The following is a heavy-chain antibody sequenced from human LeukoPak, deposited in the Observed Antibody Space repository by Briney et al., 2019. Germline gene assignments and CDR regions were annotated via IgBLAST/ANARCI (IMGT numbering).Heavy chain of an antibody. D-gene: IGHD6-13*01. J-gene: IGHJ3*02. CDR1: GYTFTSYG. CDR3: ARRAPYSSSWRAFDI. Sequence: ASVKVSCKASGYTFTSYGVSWVRQAPGQGLEWMGWISAYNGNTNYAQKLQGRVTMTTDTSTSTAYMELRSLRSDDTAVYYCARRAPYSSSWRAFDIWGQGTMVTVSS. V-gene: IGHV1-18*01. CDR2: ISAYNGNT.